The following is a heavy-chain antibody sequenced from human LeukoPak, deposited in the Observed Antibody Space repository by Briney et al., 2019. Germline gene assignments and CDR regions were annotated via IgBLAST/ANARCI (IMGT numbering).Heavy chain of an antibody. CDR3: AKHMRSTNTYSFFGLDV. V-gene: IGHV3-9*01. CDR1: GFTFKDYG. J-gene: IGHJ6*02. CDR2: INWNGGGT. D-gene: IGHD1-26*01. Sequence: GGSLRLSCAATGFTFKDYGMHWVRQPPGKGLEWVSSINWNGGGTDYADSVKGRFTISRDNAKNSLYLQLSSLRPEDTALYYCAKHMRSTNTYSFFGLDVWGQGTTVTVSS.